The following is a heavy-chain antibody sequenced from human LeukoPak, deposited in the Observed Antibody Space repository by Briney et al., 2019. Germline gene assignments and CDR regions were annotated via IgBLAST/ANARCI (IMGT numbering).Heavy chain of an antibody. V-gene: IGHV1-2*02. D-gene: IGHD3-22*01. CDR3: ARDQDYYDSSGYPPDY. J-gene: IGHJ4*02. CDR1: GYTFTGYY. CDR2: INPNSGGT. Sequence: WASVKVSCKASGYTFTGYYMHWVRQAPGQGLEWMGWINPNSGGTNYAQKFQGRVTMTRDTSISTAYMELSRLRSDDTAVYYCARDQDYYDSSGYPPDYWGQGTLVTVSS.